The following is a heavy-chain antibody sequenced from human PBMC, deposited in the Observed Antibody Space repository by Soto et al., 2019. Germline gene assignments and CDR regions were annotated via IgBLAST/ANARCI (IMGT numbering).Heavy chain of an antibody. CDR3: ARETAGHDY. Sequence: QVQLVESGGGVVQPGRSLRLSCAASGFTFSSYAMHWVLQAPGKGLEWVAVISYDGSNKYYADSVKGRFTISRDNSKNTLYLQMNSLRAEDTAVYYCARETAGHDYWGQGTLVTVSS. CDR1: GFTFSSYA. CDR2: ISYDGSNK. V-gene: IGHV3-30-3*01. D-gene: IGHD6-19*01. J-gene: IGHJ4*02.